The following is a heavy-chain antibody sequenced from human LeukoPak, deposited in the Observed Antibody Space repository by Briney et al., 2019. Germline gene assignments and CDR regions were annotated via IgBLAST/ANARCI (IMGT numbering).Heavy chain of an antibody. J-gene: IGHJ4*02. CDR1: GFTFDDYA. Sequence: PGRSLRLSCAASGFTFDDYAMHWVRQAPGKGLEWVSGISWNSGSIGYADSVKGRFTISGDNAKNSLYLQMNSLRAEDTALYYCAKDSRGATGGFDYWGQGTLVTVSS. CDR3: AKDSRGATGGFDY. CDR2: ISWNSGSI. D-gene: IGHD1-26*01. V-gene: IGHV3-9*01.